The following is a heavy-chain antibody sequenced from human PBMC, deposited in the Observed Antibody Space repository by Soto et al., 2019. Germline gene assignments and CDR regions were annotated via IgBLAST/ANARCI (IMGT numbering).Heavy chain of an antibody. D-gene: IGHD2-2*02. J-gene: IGHJ5*02. CDR1: GFGFGGKT. CDR3: ATDIHATWLLNS. CDR2: IAPDGSQI. Sequence: GGSLRLSCAASGFGFGGKTMYWVRQAPGRGLEWVALIAPDGSQIYYADSVKGRFTISRDNSKNTLYLQMDSLRAEDTSLYLCATDIHATWLLNSWGQGALVTVSS. V-gene: IGHV3-30-3*01.